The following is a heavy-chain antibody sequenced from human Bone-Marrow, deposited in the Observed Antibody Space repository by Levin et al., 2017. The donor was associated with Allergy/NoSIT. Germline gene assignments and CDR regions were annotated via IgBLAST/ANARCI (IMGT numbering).Heavy chain of an antibody. CDR1: GFTFSNYW. Sequence: GGSLRLSCAASGFTFSNYWMTWVRQAPGKGLEWVANIKKDGSERNYVDSVKGRFTISRDNAKNSLYLQMNSLRAEDTAIYYCARDGDIVVVVAATTFYDDAFDIWGQGTMVTVSA. CDR2: IKKDGSER. J-gene: IGHJ3*02. CDR3: ARDGDIVVVVAATTFYDDAFDI. V-gene: IGHV3-7*01. D-gene: IGHD2-15*01.